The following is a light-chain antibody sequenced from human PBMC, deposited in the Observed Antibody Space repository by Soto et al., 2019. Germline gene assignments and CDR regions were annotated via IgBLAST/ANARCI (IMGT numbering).Light chain of an antibody. CDR1: SSDIGGYNY. CDR2: DVS. V-gene: IGLV2-14*03. J-gene: IGLJ2*01. CDR3: SSYRRGSTRVV. Sequence: SALTQPASVSASPGQSITISCTGTSSDIGGYNYVSWYQQHPGKAPKVLIYDVSKRPSGISNRFSGSKSGNTASLTISGLQVDDEADYYCSSYRRGSTRVVFGGGTKLTVL.